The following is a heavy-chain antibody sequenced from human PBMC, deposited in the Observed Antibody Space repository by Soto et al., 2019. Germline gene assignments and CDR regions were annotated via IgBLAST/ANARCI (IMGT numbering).Heavy chain of an antibody. CDR3: AREKGYISGPKNFDY. J-gene: IGHJ4*02. D-gene: IGHD5-12*01. CDR1: GASISSGDYF. V-gene: IGHV4-30-4*01. Sequence: SETLSLTCTVSGASISSGDYFWSWIRQSPGEGLQWIGYTYDSGSSYYNPSLKSRVTMSVDTSKNQFSLKLSSVTAADTAVYYCAREKGYISGPKNFDYWGQGTLVTVSS. CDR2: TYDSGSS.